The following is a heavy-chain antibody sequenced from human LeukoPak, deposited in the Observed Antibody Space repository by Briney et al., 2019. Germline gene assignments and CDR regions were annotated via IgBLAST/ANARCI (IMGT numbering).Heavy chain of an antibody. Sequence: PGGSLRLSCAASGFTFSSYSMNWVRQAPGKGLEWVSSISSSSSYIYYADSVKGRFTISRDNAKNSLYLQMNSLRAEDTAVYYCARSRRATSSSWYNWFDPWGQRTLVTVSS. CDR2: ISSSSSYI. CDR3: ARSRRATSSSWYNWFDP. CDR1: GFTFSSYS. J-gene: IGHJ5*02. D-gene: IGHD6-13*01. V-gene: IGHV3-21*01.